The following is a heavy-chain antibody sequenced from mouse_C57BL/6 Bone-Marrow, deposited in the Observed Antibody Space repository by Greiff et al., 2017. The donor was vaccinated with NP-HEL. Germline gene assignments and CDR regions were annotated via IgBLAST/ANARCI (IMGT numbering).Heavy chain of an antibody. D-gene: IGHD2-1*01. CDR1: GYTFTDYY. J-gene: IGHJ3*01. Sequence: QVQLKQSGAELVRPGASVKLSCKASGYTFTDYYINWVKQRPGQGLEWIARIYPGSGNTYYNEKFKGKATLTAEKSSSTAYMQLSSLTSEDSAVYFCARSPYGNDWFAYWGQGTLVTVSA. V-gene: IGHV1-76*01. CDR3: ARSPYGNDWFAY. CDR2: IYPGSGNT.